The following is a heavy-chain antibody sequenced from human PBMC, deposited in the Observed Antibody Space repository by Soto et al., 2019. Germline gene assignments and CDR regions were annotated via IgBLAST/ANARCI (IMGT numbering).Heavy chain of an antibody. Sequence: SETLSLTCTVSGGSISSYYWSWIRQPPGKGLEWIGYIYYSGSTNYNPSLKSRVTISVDTSKNQFSLKLSSVTAVDTAVYYCARAHYGDYFDYWGQGTLVTVSS. J-gene: IGHJ4*02. D-gene: IGHD4-17*01. CDR1: GGSISSYY. CDR3: ARAHYGDYFDY. V-gene: IGHV4-59*01. CDR2: IYYSGST.